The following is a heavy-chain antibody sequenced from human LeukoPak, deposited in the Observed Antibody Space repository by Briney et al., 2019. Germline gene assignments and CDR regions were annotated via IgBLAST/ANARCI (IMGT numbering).Heavy chain of an antibody. D-gene: IGHD3-16*01. CDR1: GGSFSGYY. CDR2: INHSGST. CDR3: ARGRYGAYHH. V-gene: IGHV4-34*01. J-gene: IGHJ5*02. Sequence: PSETLSLTCAVYGGSFSGYYWSWLRQPPGKGLVWIGEINHSGSTNYNPSLKSRVTISVDTSKNQFSLKMNIVTAADKAVYYCARGRYGAYHHWGQGTLVTVSS.